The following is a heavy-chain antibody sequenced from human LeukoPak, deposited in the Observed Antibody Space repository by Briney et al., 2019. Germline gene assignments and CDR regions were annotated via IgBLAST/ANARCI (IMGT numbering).Heavy chain of an antibody. D-gene: IGHD6-13*01. Sequence: SETLSLTCTVSGGSISSYYWSWIRQPPGKGLEWIGYIYYSGSTNYNPSLKSRVTISVDTSKNQFSLKLSSVTAADTAVYYCARLTIAAARLDYFDYWGQGPLVTVSS. CDR2: IYYSGST. CDR3: ARLTIAAARLDYFDY. J-gene: IGHJ4*02. V-gene: IGHV4-59*08. CDR1: GGSISSYY.